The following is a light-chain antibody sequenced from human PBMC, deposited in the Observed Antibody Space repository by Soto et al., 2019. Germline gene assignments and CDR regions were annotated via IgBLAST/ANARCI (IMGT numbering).Light chain of an antibody. CDR2: EGS. V-gene: IGLV2-23*01. J-gene: IGLJ2*01. CDR1: SSDVGRYNL. CDR3: CSYAGISTYVV. Sequence: QSALTQPASVSGSPGQSITISCTGTSSDVGRYNLVSWYQHHPGKAPKLMIYEGSKRPSGVSNRFSVSKSGNTASLTISGLQAEDEAEYYCCSYAGISTYVVFGGGTKVTVL.